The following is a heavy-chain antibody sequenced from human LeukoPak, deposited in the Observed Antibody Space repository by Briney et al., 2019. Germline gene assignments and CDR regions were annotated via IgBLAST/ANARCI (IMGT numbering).Heavy chain of an antibody. Sequence: PGGSLRLSCAASGFTFSNSWMSWFRQAPGKGLEWVANINHEGGDIYYVDSVKGRFTISRDNARNSLSLQLNSLRAEDTAVYYCATYINWVAGDVWGQGTTVTVSS. V-gene: IGHV3-7*01. CDR3: ATYINWVAGDV. CDR2: INHEGGDI. CDR1: GFTFSNSW. J-gene: IGHJ6*02. D-gene: IGHD1-1*01.